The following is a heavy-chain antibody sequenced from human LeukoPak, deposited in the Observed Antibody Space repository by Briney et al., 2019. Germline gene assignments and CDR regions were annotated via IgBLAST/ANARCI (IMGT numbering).Heavy chain of an antibody. Sequence: PSETLSLTCTVSGGSISSGSYYWSWIRQPAGKGLEWIGRIYTSGSTNYNPSLKSRVTISVDTSKNQFSLKLSSVTAADTAVYYCARDPATHIVVVPAAIVGKTSGWYFDLWGRGTLVTVSS. D-gene: IGHD2-2*01. J-gene: IGHJ2*01. CDR3: ARDPATHIVVVPAAIVGKTSGWYFDL. V-gene: IGHV4-61*02. CDR1: GGSISSGSYY. CDR2: IYTSGST.